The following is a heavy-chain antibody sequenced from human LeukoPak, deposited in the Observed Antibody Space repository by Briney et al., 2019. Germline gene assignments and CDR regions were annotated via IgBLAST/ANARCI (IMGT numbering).Heavy chain of an antibody. D-gene: IGHD4-17*01. V-gene: IGHV1-46*01. CDR2: INPSGGST. CDR3: AREGVYGDVAFDY. J-gene: IGHJ4*02. CDR1: GYTFTNYY. Sequence: ASVKVSCKTSGYTFTNYYIHWVRQAPGQGLEWMGMINPSGGSTSYAQKFQGRVTMTRDMSTSTVYMELSSLRSEDTAVYYCAREGVYGDVAFDYWGQGTLVTVSS.